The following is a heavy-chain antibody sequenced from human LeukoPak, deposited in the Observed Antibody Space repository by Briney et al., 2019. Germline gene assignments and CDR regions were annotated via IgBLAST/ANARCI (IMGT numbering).Heavy chain of an antibody. CDR3: AKGSKEVLFTRDHCMDV. V-gene: IGHV3-53*05. Sequence: GGSLRLSCAASGFTVSSNYMSWVRQAPGKGLEWVSVIYSGGSTFYADSVKGGCTIFRDNSKNTLYLQMNSLRAEDTAVYYCAKGSKEVLFTRDHCMDVWGKGTTVIISS. D-gene: IGHD3-3*01. CDR1: GFTVSSNY. CDR2: IYSGGST. J-gene: IGHJ6*03.